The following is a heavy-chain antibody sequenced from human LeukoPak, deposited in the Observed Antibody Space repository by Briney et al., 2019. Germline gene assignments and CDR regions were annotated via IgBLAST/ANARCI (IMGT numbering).Heavy chain of an antibody. J-gene: IGHJ6*02. CDR1: GYTFTNYD. CDR2: ISAYNGNT. CDR3: ARDRGIAARYYYYYYGMDV. D-gene: IGHD6-6*01. Sequence: ASVKVSCKASGYTFTNYDISWVRQAPGQGLEWMGWISAYNGNTNYAQKLQGRVTMTTDTSTSTAYMELRSLRSDDTAVYYCARDRGIAARYYYYYYGMDVWGQGTTVTVSS. V-gene: IGHV1-18*01.